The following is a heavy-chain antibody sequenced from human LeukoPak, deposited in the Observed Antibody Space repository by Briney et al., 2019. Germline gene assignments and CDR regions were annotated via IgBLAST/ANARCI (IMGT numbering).Heavy chain of an antibody. Sequence: SETLSLTCAVYGASFSGYYLSWIRQPPGKGLEWIGEINHSGSTNYNPSLKSRVTISVDTSKNQFSLKLSSVTAADTTVYYCARGRTYYDILTGQGRRGYWFDPWGQGTLVTVSS. V-gene: IGHV4-34*01. J-gene: IGHJ5*02. CDR2: INHSGST. CDR1: GASFSGYY. CDR3: ARGRTYYDILTGQGRRGYWFDP. D-gene: IGHD3-9*01.